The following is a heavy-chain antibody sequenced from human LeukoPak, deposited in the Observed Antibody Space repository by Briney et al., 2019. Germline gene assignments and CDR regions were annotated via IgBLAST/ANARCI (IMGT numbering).Heavy chain of an antibody. V-gene: IGHV4-4*07. J-gene: IGHJ4*02. D-gene: IGHD2-15*01. Sequence: SETLSLTCTVSGGSISSYYWSWIRQPTGKGLEWIGRIYTSGSTGYNPSLKSRVTMSVDTSKNQFSLKLSSVTAADTAVYYCARVDLRAAYFDYWGQGTLVTVSS. CDR1: GGSISSYY. CDR2: IYTSGST. CDR3: ARVDLRAAYFDY.